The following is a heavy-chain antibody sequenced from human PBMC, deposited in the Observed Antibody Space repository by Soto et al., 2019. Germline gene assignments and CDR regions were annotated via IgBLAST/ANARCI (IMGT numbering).Heavy chain of an antibody. CDR3: AKSPAQYWSGGSCYLAY. D-gene: IGHD2-15*01. CDR1: GFTFSSYA. J-gene: IGHJ4*02. CDR2: ISGSGGST. V-gene: IGHV3-23*01. Sequence: EVQLLESGGGLVQPGGSLRLSCAASGFTFSSYAMSWVRQAPGKGLEWVSAISGSGGSTYYADSVKGRFTISRDNSKNGLYLQMNSLRAEDTAVYYCAKSPAQYWSGGSCYLAYWGQGTLVTVSS.